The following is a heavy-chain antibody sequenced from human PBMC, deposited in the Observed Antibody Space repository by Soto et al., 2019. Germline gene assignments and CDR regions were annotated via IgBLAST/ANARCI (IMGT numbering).Heavy chain of an antibody. V-gene: IGHV3-15*07. CDR1: GFTFSSAW. Sequence: EVQLVESGGGLVKPGGSLRLSCAASGFTFSSAWLNWVRQAPGKGLEWVGRIKGTVHGETTDYAAPVKGRFSISRDDSSNTLHLQMNSLEIEDTAVYYCTADPHYYTGGVAYWGQGALVTVSS. D-gene: IGHD2-8*02. CDR2: IKGTVHGETT. CDR3: TADPHYYTGGVAY. J-gene: IGHJ4*02.